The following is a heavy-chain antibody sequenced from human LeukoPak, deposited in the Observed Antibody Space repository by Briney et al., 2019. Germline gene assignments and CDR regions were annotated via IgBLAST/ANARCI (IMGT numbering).Heavy chain of an antibody. V-gene: IGHV3-53*01. CDR1: GFTVSSNY. J-gene: IGHJ4*02. Sequence: GGSLRLSCAASGFTVSSNYMSWVRQAPGKGPEWVSAIYSGGSTYYADSVKGRFTISRDNSKNTLYLQMNSLRAEDTAVYYCARGPITMTKPVDYWGQGTLVTVSS. CDR3: ARGPITMTKPVDY. CDR2: IYSGGST. D-gene: IGHD3-22*01.